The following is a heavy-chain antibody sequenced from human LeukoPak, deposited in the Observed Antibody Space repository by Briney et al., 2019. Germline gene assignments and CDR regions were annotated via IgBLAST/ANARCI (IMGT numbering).Heavy chain of an antibody. Sequence: ASVKVSCKASGYTFTGYYIYWVRQAPGQGLEWMGRINSNSDGTNYAQKFQGRVTMTRDTSISTAYMELSRLRSDDTAVYYCARAQFEYSSSSVYFDYWGQGTLVTVSS. CDR1: GYTFTGYY. D-gene: IGHD6-6*01. J-gene: IGHJ4*02. CDR2: INSNSDGT. V-gene: IGHV1-2*06. CDR3: ARAQFEYSSSSVYFDY.